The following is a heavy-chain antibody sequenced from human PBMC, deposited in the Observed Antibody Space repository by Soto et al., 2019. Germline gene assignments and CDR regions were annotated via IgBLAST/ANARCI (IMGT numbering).Heavy chain of an antibody. D-gene: IGHD3-10*01. Sequence: GVSVKGSCTVPGHTFTNYGISWVRPAPGQGLEWMGWINTYKGNTNHAKKLQGRVTMNTATSTMTVYMERRSLRSDDTAVYYCARGVGSGTYYNQYNWFDPWGQGALVTVSS. CDR1: GHTFTNYG. CDR2: INTYKGNT. J-gene: IGHJ5*02. V-gene: IGHV1-18*01. CDR3: ARGVGSGTYYNQYNWFDP.